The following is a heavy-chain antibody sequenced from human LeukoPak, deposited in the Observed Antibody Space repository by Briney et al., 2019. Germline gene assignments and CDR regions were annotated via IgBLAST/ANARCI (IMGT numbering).Heavy chain of an antibody. D-gene: IGHD3-10*01. Sequence: PSETLSLTCTVSGGSISSYYWSWIRQPAGKGLEWIGRIYTSGSTNYNPSLKSRVTMSVDTSKNQFSLKLSSVTAADTAVYYCARRPFTMLRGADNWFDPWGQGTLVTVSS. CDR1: GGSISSYY. CDR2: IYTSGST. V-gene: IGHV4-4*07. CDR3: ARRPFTMLRGADNWFDP. J-gene: IGHJ5*02.